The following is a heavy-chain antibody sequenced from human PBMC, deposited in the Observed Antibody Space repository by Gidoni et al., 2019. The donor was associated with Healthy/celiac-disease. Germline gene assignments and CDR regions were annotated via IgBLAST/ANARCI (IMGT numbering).Heavy chain of an antibody. J-gene: IGHJ4*02. CDR3: ASYDILTDSLDY. CDR2: ITSSSSYI. CDR1: GFPFNCCT. D-gene: IGHD3-9*01. V-gene: IGHV3-21*01. Sequence: EVQLVESGGGLVKPGGSLRLSCVASGFPFNCCTMNWVRQAPGKGLGWVSSITSSSSYIYYADSVKGRFTISRDNAKNSLYLQMNSLRAEDTAVYYCASYDILTDSLDYWGQGTLVTVSS.